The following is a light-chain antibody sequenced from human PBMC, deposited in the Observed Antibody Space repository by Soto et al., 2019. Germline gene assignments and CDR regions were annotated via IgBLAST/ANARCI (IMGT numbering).Light chain of an antibody. J-gene: IGKJ1*01. CDR1: QSVSSNY. V-gene: IGKV3-20*01. CDR3: QHYYTSRRT. CDR2: GAS. Sequence: EVVLTQSPGTLSSSPGERATLSCRASQSVSSNYVAWYQQKSGQAPSLLIYGASIMATVIPDRLSGSGSGTDFTFTITRLQPEYFAVYYYQHYYTSRRTFGKGTRVEVK.